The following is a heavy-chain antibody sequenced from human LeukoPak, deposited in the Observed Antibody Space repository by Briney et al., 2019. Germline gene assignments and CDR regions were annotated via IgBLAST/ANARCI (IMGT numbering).Heavy chain of an antibody. CDR3: ARGGRVVPAASRANFRGWFDP. CDR2: INHSGST. CDR1: GGSFSGYY. J-gene: IGHJ5*02. Sequence: SSETLSLTCAVYGGSFSGYYWSWIRQPPGKGLEWIGEINHSGSTNYNPSLKSRVTISVDTSKNQFSLKLSSVTAADTAVYYCARGGRVVPAASRANFRGWFDPWGQGTLVTVSS. V-gene: IGHV4-34*01. D-gene: IGHD2-2*01.